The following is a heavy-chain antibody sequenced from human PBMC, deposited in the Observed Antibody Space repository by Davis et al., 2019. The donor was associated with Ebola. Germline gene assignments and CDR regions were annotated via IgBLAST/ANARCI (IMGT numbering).Heavy chain of an antibody. CDR1: GFTFSSYA. CDR3: AKAGRPYGGFDY. Sequence: GESLKISCAASGFTFSSYAMSWIRQAPGKGLEWVSAISGSGGSTYYADSVKGRFTISRDNSKNTLCLKMNSLRAEDTAVYYCAKAGRPYGGFDYWGQGTLVTVSS. V-gene: IGHV3-23*01. J-gene: IGHJ4*02. CDR2: ISGSGGST. D-gene: IGHD4/OR15-4a*01.